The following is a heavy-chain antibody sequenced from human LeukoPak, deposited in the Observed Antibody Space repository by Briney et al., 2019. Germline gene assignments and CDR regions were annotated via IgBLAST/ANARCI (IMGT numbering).Heavy chain of an antibody. J-gene: IGHJ4*02. CDR3: ARVSLRVAAMDAYYFDY. CDR1: GGTFSSYA. Sequence: SVKVSCKASGGTFSSYAISWVRQAPGQGLEWMGRIIPILGIANYAQKFQGRVTMTTDTSTSTAYMELRSLRSDDTAVYYCARVSLRVAAMDAYYFDYWGQGTLVTVSS. D-gene: IGHD5-18*01. CDR2: IIPILGIA. V-gene: IGHV1-69*04.